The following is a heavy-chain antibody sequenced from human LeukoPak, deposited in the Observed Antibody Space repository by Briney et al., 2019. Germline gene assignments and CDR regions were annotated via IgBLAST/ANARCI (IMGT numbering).Heavy chain of an antibody. J-gene: IGHJ6*02. V-gene: IGHV3-9*02. D-gene: IGHD3-10*01. Sequence: GGSLRLSCEASGFSSDDFDMHWVRHAPGKGLEWVSRIGWNGRSIHYADSVKGRFTISRDNAKNSLYLQMNSLRAEDTALYYCAKDSDYFGSGSYYNFWDVWGQGTTVIVSS. CDR3: AKDSDYFGSGSYYNFWDV. CDR2: IGWNGRSI. CDR1: GFSSDDFD.